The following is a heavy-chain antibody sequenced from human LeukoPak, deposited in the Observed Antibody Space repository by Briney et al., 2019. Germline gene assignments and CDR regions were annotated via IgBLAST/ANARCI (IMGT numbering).Heavy chain of an antibody. D-gene: IGHD4-17*01. V-gene: IGHV1-69*06. Sequence: VASVTVSCKASGGTFSTYVISWVRQAPGQGLEWMGGVIPVFGTANYAEKFQDRVTITADKSTSTAYMELRSLRSDDTAVYYCARARYGDYGSSWGQGTLVTVSS. CDR1: GGTFSTYV. J-gene: IGHJ5*02. CDR2: VIPVFGTA. CDR3: ARARYGDYGSS.